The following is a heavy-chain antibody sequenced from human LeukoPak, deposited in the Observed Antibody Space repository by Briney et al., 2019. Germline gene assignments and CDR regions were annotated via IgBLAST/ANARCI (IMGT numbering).Heavy chain of an antibody. D-gene: IGHD1-1*01. CDR3: AKDWKTWNQEFDA. J-gene: IGHJ5*02. CDR1: GFIFSGYA. CDR2: ISGSGGTT. Sequence: GGSLRLSCAASGFIFSGYAMTWVRQAPGKGLEWVSTISGSGGTTYYADSVRGRFTISRDNSGNTLYLQMNSLRAEDTAVYYCAKDWKTWNQEFDARGQGTLVTVSS. V-gene: IGHV3-23*01.